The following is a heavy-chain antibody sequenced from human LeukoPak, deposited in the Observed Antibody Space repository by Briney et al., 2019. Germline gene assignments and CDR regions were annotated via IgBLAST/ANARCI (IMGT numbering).Heavy chain of an antibody. CDR3: ARLRKEIGVYSNYYFDY. CDR1: GYSFTSYW. CDR2: IYPGDSDT. Sequence: GESLKISCKGSGYSFTSYWIGWVRQMPGKGLEWIGIIYPGDSDTRYSPSFQGQVTIPADKSISTAYLQWSSLKASDTAMYYCARLRKEIGVYSNYYFDYWGQGTLVTVSS. V-gene: IGHV5-51*01. D-gene: IGHD4-11*01. J-gene: IGHJ4*02.